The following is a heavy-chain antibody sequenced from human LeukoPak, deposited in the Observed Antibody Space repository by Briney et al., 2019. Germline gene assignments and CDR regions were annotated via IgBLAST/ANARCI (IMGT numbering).Heavy chain of an antibody. D-gene: IGHD2-15*01. CDR1: GGSISSYY. CDR3: ARGRGYCSGGSCPRAFDI. J-gene: IGHJ3*02. V-gene: IGHV4-4*02. Sequence: PSETLSLTCTVSGGSISSYYWSWVRQPPGKGLEWIGEIYHSGSTNYNPSLKSRVTISVDKSKNQFSLKLSSVTAADTAVYYCARGRGYCSGGSCPRAFDIWGQGTMVTVSS. CDR2: IYHSGST.